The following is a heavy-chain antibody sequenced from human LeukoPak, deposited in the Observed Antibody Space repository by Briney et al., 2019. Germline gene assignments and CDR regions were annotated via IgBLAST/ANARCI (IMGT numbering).Heavy chain of an antibody. D-gene: IGHD2-15*01. Sequence: SETLSLTCTVSGGSISSYYWSWIRQPAGKGLEWIGHIYTSGSTNYNPSLKSRVTMSVDTSKNQFSLKLNSVTAADTAVYYCASFYCSGGSCYQYFSYYYMDVWGKGTTVTISS. CDR1: GGSISSYY. V-gene: IGHV4-4*07. J-gene: IGHJ6*03. CDR2: IYTSGST. CDR3: ASFYCSGGSCYQYFSYYYMDV.